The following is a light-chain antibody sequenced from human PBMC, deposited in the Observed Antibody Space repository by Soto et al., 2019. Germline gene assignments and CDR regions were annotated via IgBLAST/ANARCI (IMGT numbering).Light chain of an antibody. CDR3: LQYRSYPGT. J-gene: IGKJ1*01. Sequence: DIPITKCPLTLSQSAGNRVTLTCGASQSISSWLAWYQQKPGRAPKLLIYNASTLVSGVPSRFSGSGSETEFTLAINSLQPDDFATYYCLQYRSYPGTFGQGTKVDI. CDR2: NAS. V-gene: IGKV1-5*03. CDR1: QSISSW.